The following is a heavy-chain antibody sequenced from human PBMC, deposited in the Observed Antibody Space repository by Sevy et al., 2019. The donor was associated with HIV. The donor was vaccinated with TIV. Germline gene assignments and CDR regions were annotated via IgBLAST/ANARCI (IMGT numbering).Heavy chain of an antibody. CDR3: AKDQGGYNYAPGY. J-gene: IGHJ4*02. CDR2: ISYDGNIQ. V-gene: IGHV3-30*18. CDR1: GLTFSTYG. D-gene: IGHD5-18*01. Sequence: GGSLRLSCAASGLTFSTYGMHWVRQAPGKGLEWVAVISYDGNIQYYADSVKGRFTVSRDISKNTLYLQMNSLRAEDSAVYYCAKDQGGYNYAPGYWGQGTLVTVSS.